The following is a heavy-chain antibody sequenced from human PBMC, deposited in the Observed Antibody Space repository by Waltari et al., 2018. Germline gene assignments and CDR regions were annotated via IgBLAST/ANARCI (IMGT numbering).Heavy chain of an antibody. D-gene: IGHD3-16*01. V-gene: IGHV3-53*01. CDR2: IYSEGRT. CDR1: GFSGSDNY. CDR3: VGSSPGGTFDY. J-gene: IGHJ4*02. Sequence: EVQLVESGGGLILPGGSLRLSGAASGFSGSDNYLTWVRQAQGRGLESVSVIYSEGRTHYSESVKGRFTISRDNSKNTMYLQMNSLRVDDTAVYFCVGSSPGGTFDYWGQGTLVTVSS.